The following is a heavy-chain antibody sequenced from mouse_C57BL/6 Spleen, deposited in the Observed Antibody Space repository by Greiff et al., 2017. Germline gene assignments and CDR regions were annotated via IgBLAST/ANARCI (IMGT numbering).Heavy chain of an antibody. CDR3: ARGVTTSYWYFDV. CDR1: GYTFTDYY. D-gene: IGHD2-2*01. V-gene: IGHV1-26*01. Sequence: VQLQQSGPELVKPGASVKISCKASGYTFTDYYMNWVKQSHGKSLEWIGDINPNNGGTSYNQKFKGKATLTVDKSSSTAYMELRSLTSEDSAVYDCARGVTTSYWYFDVWGTGTTVTVSS. J-gene: IGHJ1*03. CDR2: INPNNGGT.